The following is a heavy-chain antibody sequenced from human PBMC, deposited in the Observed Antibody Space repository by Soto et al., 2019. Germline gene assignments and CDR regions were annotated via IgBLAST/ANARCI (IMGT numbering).Heavy chain of an antibody. Sequence: QVQLVQSGAEVKKPGSSVKVSCTASGGTFGSYAISWVRQAPGQGLEWMGGIIPIPGTANYAQKFKGRVTIAADESTSTAYMELSSLRSEDTAVYYCARSQGSSTSLEIYYYYYYGMDVWGQGTTVTVSS. CDR3: ARSQGSSTSLEIYYYYYYGMDV. CDR1: GGTFGSYA. D-gene: IGHD2-2*01. J-gene: IGHJ6*02. CDR2: IIPIPGTA. V-gene: IGHV1-69*01.